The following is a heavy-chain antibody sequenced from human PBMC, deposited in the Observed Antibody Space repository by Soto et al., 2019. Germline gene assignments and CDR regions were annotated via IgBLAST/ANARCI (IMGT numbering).Heavy chain of an antibody. CDR1: GFTFSRYG. V-gene: IGHV3-33*01. J-gene: IGHJ5*02. Sequence: GGSLRLSCAASGFTFSRYGIHWVRQAPGKGLEWVAVILYDGSNTFYADSVKGRFTSSRDNSKGTLYLQMSSLRAEDTALYYWARDGPNWNLGHWGQGTLVTVSS. CDR2: ILYDGSNT. D-gene: IGHD1-1*01. CDR3: ARDGPNWNLGH.